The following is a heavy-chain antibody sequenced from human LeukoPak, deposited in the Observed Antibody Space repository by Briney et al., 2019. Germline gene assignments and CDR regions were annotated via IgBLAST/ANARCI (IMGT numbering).Heavy chain of an antibody. Sequence: ASVKVSCKASGYTFTSYDINWVRQATGQGLEWMGWINPNSGNTGYAQKFQGRVTMTRNTSISTAYMELSSLRSEDTAVYYCAIPLLWFGELLAGPYYYYYGMDVWGQGTTVTVSS. D-gene: IGHD3-10*01. J-gene: IGHJ6*02. CDR3: AIPLLWFGELLAGPYYYYYGMDV. CDR2: INPNSGNT. V-gene: IGHV1-8*01. CDR1: GYTFTSYD.